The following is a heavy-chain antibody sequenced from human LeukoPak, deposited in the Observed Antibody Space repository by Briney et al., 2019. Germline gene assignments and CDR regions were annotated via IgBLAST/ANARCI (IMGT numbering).Heavy chain of an antibody. CDR1: GFTFSSYW. J-gene: IGHJ2*01. CDR2: INGGGIST. CDR3: ARSNWLPNSSGWPWYFDL. V-gene: IGHV3-74*01. Sequence: GGSLRLSCAASGFTFSSYWMHWVRQAPGKGLVWVSRINGGGISTSYADSVKGRFTISRDNAKNTLYLQMNSLRAEDTAVYYCARSNWLPNSSGWPWYFDLWGPGTLVTVSS. D-gene: IGHD6-19*01.